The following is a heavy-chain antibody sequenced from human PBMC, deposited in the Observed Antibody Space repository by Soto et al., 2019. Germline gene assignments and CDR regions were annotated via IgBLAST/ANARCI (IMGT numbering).Heavy chain of an antibody. Sequence: GESLKISCAGSGFTFSNAWMSWVRQAPGKGLEWVGRIKSKTDGGTTDYAAPVKGRFTISRDDSENTLYLQMNSLKTEDTAVYYCTTDDPINSHWGQGTLVTVS. J-gene: IGHJ4*02. CDR3: TTDDPINSH. CDR1: GFTFSNAW. V-gene: IGHV3-15*01. CDR2: IKSKTDGGTT. D-gene: IGHD6-13*01.